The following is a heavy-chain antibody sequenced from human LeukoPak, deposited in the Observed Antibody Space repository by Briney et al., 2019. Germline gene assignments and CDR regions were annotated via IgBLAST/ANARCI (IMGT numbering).Heavy chain of an antibody. CDR2: IYYSGST. V-gene: IGHV4-31*03. Sequence: PSETLSLTCTVSGGSISSSSYYWSWIRQHPGKGLEWIGYIYYSGSTYYNPSLKSRVTISVDTSKNQFSLKLSSVTAADTAVYYCARDTSWGGDVWGQGTTVTVSS. CDR3: ARDTSWGGDV. J-gene: IGHJ6*02. D-gene: IGHD7-27*01. CDR1: GGSISSSSYY.